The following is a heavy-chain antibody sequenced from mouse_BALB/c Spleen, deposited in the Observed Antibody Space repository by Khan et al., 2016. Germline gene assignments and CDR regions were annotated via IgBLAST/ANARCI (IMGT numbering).Heavy chain of an antibody. CDR1: GYIFTNYW. CDR2: ILPGSGSV. Sequence: VQLVESGAELMKPGASVKISCKTTGYIFTNYWIEWIKERPGHGLEWIGEILPGSGSVNCNEKFRGTARLRPETSSNTAYMQLSSLTSEDSVVYYCARCAYSGPDTLVTVSA. J-gene: IGHJ3*01. CDR3: ARCAY. V-gene: IGHV1-9*01.